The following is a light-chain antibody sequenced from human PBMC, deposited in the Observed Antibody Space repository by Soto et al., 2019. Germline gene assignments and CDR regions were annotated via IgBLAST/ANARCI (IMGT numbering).Light chain of an antibody. CDR2: EVS. J-gene: IGLJ2*01. CDR1: SSDVGGYNY. CDR3: SSYRTHTTVV. V-gene: IGLV2-14*01. Sequence: QSALTQPASVSGSPGQSITISCTGSSSDVGGYNYVSWYQQHPGKAPKVMIYEVSNRPSGVSNRFSGSKSGNTASLTISGLQAEDEADYYRSSYRTHTTVVFGGGTKLTVL.